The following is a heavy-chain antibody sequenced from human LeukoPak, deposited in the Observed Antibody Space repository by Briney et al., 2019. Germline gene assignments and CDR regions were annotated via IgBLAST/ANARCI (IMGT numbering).Heavy chain of an antibody. V-gene: IGHV1-2*02. CDR1: GYTVTGYY. D-gene: IGHD3-16*02. J-gene: IGHJ4*02. Sequence: GASVKASCKASGYTVTGYYMRWVRQAPGQGLEWMGWINPNSGGTNYAQKFQGRVTMTRDTSISTAYMELSRLRSDDTAVYYCARGFYVWGSYRSPPFDYWGQGTLVTVSS. CDR3: ARGFYVWGSYRSPPFDY. CDR2: INPNSGGT.